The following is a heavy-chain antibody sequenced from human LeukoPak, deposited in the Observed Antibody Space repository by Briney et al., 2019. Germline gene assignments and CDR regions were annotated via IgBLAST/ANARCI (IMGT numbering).Heavy chain of an antibody. CDR3: ARVTIHPNWFDP. V-gene: IGHV1-69*13. CDR2: IIPIFGTA. Sequence: ASVKVSCKASGGTFSSYAISWVRQAPGQGLEWMGGIIPIFGTANYAQKFQGRVMITADESTSTAYMELSSLRSEDTAVYYCARVTIHPNWFDPWGQGTLVTVPS. D-gene: IGHD3-9*01. J-gene: IGHJ5*02. CDR1: GGTFSSYA.